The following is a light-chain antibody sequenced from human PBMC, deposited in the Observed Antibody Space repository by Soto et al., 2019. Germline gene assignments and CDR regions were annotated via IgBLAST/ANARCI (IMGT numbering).Light chain of an antibody. J-gene: IGKJ4*01. CDR2: GAS. CDR3: QQYGSSLPLT. CDR1: QSVSNNY. V-gene: IGKV3-20*01. Sequence: ELVLTQSPGTLSLSPGARATLSCRASQSVSNNYLAWYQQKPGQAPRLLIHGASSRATGIPDRFSGSGSGTDFTLTISSLEPEDSAVYYCQQYGSSLPLTFGGGSKVEIK.